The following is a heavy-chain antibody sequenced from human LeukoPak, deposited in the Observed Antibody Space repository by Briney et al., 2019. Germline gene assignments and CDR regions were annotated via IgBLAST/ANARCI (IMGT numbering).Heavy chain of an antibody. CDR3: ASSVNSGCLDC. D-gene: IGHD3-10*01. J-gene: IGHJ4*02. CDR1: GDSVSSNNAV. V-gene: IGHV6-1*01. Sequence: SQTLSLTCAISGDSVSSNNAVWNWIRQSPSRGLEWLGKTYYKSNRNYDYAESMKSRITINPDTSKNHFSLQLSSVTPEDTAVYYCASSVNSGCLDCWGQGVLVTVSS. CDR2: TYYKSNRNY.